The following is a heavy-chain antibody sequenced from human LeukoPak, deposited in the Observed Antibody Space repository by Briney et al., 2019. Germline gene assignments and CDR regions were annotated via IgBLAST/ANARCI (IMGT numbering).Heavy chain of an antibody. CDR2: ISAYNGNT. D-gene: IGHD3-22*01. Sequence: ASVKVSCKASGYTCTSYGISGVRQAPGQGLEWMGWISAYNGNTNYAQKLQGRVTMTTDTSTSTAYMELRSLRSDDTAVYYCARASYYYDSSGYSDYWGQGTLVTVSS. V-gene: IGHV1-18*01. J-gene: IGHJ4*02. CDR1: GYTCTSYG. CDR3: ARASYYYDSSGYSDY.